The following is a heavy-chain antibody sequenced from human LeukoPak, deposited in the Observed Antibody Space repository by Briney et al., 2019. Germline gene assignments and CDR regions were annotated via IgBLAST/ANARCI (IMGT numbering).Heavy chain of an antibody. D-gene: IGHD3-9*01. CDR1: GYIFTGYY. CDR3: ATSGGTGCYAVS. J-gene: IGHJ4*02. CDR2: INPNSGDT. V-gene: IGHV1-2*02. Sequence: GASVKVSCKASGYIFTGYYMIWVRQAPGHGLEWMGWINPNSGDTNFAQKFQGRVTMTSDTSISTAYMELSRLSSDDTAVYYCATSGGTGCYAVSWGQGTLVTVSS.